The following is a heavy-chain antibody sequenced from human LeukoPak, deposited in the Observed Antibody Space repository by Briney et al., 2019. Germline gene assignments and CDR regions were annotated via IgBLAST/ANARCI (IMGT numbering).Heavy chain of an antibody. J-gene: IGHJ5*02. V-gene: IGHV4-61*02. D-gene: IGHD2-2*01. CDR1: GGSISSGSYY. Sequence: SQTLSLTCTVSGGSISSGSYYWSWIRQPAGKGLEWIGRICTSGSTNYNPSLKSRVTISVDTPKNQFSLKLSSVTAADTAVYYCARGSSTSFDPWGQGTLVTVSS. CDR3: ARGSSTSFDP. CDR2: ICTSGST.